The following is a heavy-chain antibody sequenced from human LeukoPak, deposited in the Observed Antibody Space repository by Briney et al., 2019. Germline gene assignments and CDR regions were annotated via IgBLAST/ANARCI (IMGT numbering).Heavy chain of an antibody. CDR3: AKGGRGTYYSDS. CDR2: ISASGYTT. D-gene: IGHD3-16*01. Sequence: GWSLRLSCAAAGFIFSDFVMYWVRQAPGKGLEWVSVISASGYTTDYADSVKGRFTISRDNSKNTLYLQMNSLRAEDTAVYYCAKGGRGTYYSDSWGQGTLVTVSS. V-gene: IGHV3-23*01. CDR1: GFIFSDFV. J-gene: IGHJ4*02.